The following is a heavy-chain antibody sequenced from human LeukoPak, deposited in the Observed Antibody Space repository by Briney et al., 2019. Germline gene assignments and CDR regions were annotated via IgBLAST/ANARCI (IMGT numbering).Heavy chain of an antibody. D-gene: IGHD6-13*01. V-gene: IGHV1-46*01. J-gene: IGHJ4*02. CDR1: GYTFTSYY. CDR2: INPSGGST. CDR3: ARERAAAGNPLLDY. Sequence: GGSLRLSCAASGYTFTSYYMHWVRQAPGQGLEWMGIINPSGGSTSYAQKFQGRVTMTRDTSTSTVYMELSSLRSEDTAVYYCARERAAAGNPLLDYWGQGTLVTVSS.